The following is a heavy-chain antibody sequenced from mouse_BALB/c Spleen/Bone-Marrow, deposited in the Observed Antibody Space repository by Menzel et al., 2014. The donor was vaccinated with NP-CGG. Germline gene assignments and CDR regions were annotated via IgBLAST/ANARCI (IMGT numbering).Heavy chain of an antibody. Sequence: VKLMESGAELVKPGASVKLSCRASGYTFTTYWMHWVKQRPGQGLEWIGEINPSNGRTNYNEKFKSKATLTVDKSSSTAYMQLSSLTSEDSAVYYCARDYWYDAGFAWFVYWGQGTLVTVSA. CDR1: GYTFTTYW. D-gene: IGHD2-14*01. CDR2: INPSNGRT. CDR3: ARDYWYDAGFAWFVY. J-gene: IGHJ3*01. V-gene: IGHV1S81*02.